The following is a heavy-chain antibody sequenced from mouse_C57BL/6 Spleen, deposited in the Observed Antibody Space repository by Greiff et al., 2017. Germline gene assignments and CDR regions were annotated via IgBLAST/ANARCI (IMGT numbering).Heavy chain of an antibody. CDR3: ARSPYYGSSYDDYAMDY. V-gene: IGHV14-3*01. Sequence: EVQLQQSVAELVRPGASVKLSCTASGFNIKNTYMHWVKQRPEQGLEWIGRIDPANGNTKYAPKFQGKATITADTSSNTSYLQLSSLTSEYTAIYYCARSPYYGSSYDDYAMDYWGQGTSVTVSS. D-gene: IGHD1-1*01. CDR1: GFNIKNTY. CDR2: IDPANGNT. J-gene: IGHJ4*01.